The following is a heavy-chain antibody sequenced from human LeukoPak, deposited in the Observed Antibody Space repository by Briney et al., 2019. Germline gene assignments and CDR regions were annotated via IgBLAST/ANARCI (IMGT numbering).Heavy chain of an antibody. D-gene: IGHD5-18*01. CDR2: INPSGGST. V-gene: IGHV1-46*01. J-gene: IGHJ4*02. CDR3: AREDTAMVNVDY. CDR1: GYTFTSYY. Sequence: ASVKVSCKASGYTFTSYYMHWVRQAPGQGLEWMGIINPSGGSTNYAQKFQGRVTMTRDTSTSTVYMELSSLKSEDTAVYYCAREDTAMVNVDYWRQGTLVTVSS.